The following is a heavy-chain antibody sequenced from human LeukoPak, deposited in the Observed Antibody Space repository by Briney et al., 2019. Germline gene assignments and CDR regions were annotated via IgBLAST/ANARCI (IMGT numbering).Heavy chain of an antibody. CDR3: ARLGRQWLVTYYGMDV. J-gene: IGHJ6*02. V-gene: IGHV3-21*01. D-gene: IGHD6-19*01. Sequence: GGSLRLSCAASGFTLKTYSMNWVRQAPVKGLEWVSSIGSSGSYMYYADSVKGRFTISRDNAKNSLYLQMNSLRAEDTAVYYCARLGRQWLVTYYGMDVWGQGTTVTVSS. CDR2: IGSSGSYM. CDR1: GFTLKTYS.